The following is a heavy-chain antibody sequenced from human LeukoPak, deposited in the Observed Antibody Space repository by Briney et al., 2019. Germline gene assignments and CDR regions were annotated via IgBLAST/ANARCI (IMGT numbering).Heavy chain of an antibody. CDR3: ARDGRFPPEVLPRYFDY. CDR1: GGSISSSSYY. Sequence: SETLSLTCTVSGGSISSSSYYWGWIRQPPGKGLEWTGSIYYSGCTYYNPSLKSRVTISVETSKNQFSLKLSSVTAADTAVYYCARDGRFPPEVLPRYFDYWGQGTLVTVSS. J-gene: IGHJ4*02. V-gene: IGHV4-39*07. CDR2: IYYSGCT. D-gene: IGHD1-26*01.